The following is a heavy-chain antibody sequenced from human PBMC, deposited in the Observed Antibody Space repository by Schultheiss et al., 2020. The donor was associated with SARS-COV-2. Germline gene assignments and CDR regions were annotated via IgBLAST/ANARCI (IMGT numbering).Heavy chain of an antibody. CDR1: GFTFSSYA. D-gene: IGHD3-16*01. V-gene: IGHV3-23*01. J-gene: IGHJ6*02. Sequence: GGSLRLSCAASGFTFSSYAMSWVRQAPGKGLEWVSASSGSGGSTYDADSVKGRFTISRDNAKNSLDLQMNSLRAEDTAVYYCARERMSYNGMDVWGQGTTVTVSS. CDR2: SSGSGGST. CDR3: ARERMSYNGMDV.